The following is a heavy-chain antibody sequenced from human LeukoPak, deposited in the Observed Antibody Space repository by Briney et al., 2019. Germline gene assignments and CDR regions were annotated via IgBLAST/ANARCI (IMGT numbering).Heavy chain of an antibody. Sequence: SETLSLTCAVYGGSFSGYYWSWIRQPQGKGLEWIGEINHSGSTNYNPSLKSRVTISVDTSKNQFSLKLSSVTAADTAVYYCARAYDSNYYYYYYMDVWGKGTTVTVSS. CDR3: ARAYDSNYYYYYYMDV. CDR1: GGSFSGYY. J-gene: IGHJ6*03. V-gene: IGHV4-34*01. CDR2: INHSGST. D-gene: IGHD4-11*01.